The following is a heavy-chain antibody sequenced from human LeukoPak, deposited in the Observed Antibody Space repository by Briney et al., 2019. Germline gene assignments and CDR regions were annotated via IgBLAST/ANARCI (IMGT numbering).Heavy chain of an antibody. CDR1: GYTFTSYG. V-gene: IGHV1-18*01. CDR2: ISAYNGNT. D-gene: IGHD3-22*01. Sequence: ASVKVSCKASGYTFTSYGISWVRQAPGQGLEWMGWISAYNGNTNYAQKLQGRVTMTTDTSTSTAYMELRSLRSDDTAVYYCARYTPVLGYDSSGYFDYWGQGTLVTVSS. J-gene: IGHJ4*02. CDR3: ARYTPVLGYDSSGYFDY.